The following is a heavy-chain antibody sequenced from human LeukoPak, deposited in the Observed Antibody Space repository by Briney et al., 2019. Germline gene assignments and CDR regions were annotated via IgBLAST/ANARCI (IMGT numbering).Heavy chain of an antibody. J-gene: IGHJ4*02. CDR1: GFTFSSYA. Sequence: GGSLRLSCAASGFTFSSYAMSWVRQAPGKGLEWVSAISGSGGSTYYADSVKGRFTISRDDSKNTLYLQMNSLRAEDTAVYYCAKSPEMYHDFWSGPLDYWGQGTLVTVSS. V-gene: IGHV3-23*01. CDR2: ISGSGGST. D-gene: IGHD3-3*01. CDR3: AKSPEMYHDFWSGPLDY.